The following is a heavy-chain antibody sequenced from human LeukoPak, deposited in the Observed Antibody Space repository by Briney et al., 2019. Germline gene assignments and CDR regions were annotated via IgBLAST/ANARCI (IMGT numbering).Heavy chain of an antibody. V-gene: IGHV4-30-2*01. J-gene: IGHJ5*02. Sequence: SETLSLTCAVPGGSIGSGGYSWSWIRQPPGKGLEWIEYIYHSGSTYYNPSLKSRVTISVDRSKNQFSLKLSSVTAAGTAVYCCARGVGLSPWGQGTLVTVSS. CDR1: GGSIGSGGYS. CDR2: IYHSGST. CDR3: ARGVGLSP.